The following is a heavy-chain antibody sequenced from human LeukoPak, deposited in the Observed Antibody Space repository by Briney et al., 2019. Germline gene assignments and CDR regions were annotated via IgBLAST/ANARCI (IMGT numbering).Heavy chain of an antibody. V-gene: IGHV1-24*01. CDR3: ATGSDFGVVMYYMDV. CDR1: GGTFSSYA. CDR2: FDPEDGET. J-gene: IGHJ6*03. D-gene: IGHD3-3*01. Sequence: ASVKVSCKASGGTFSSYAISWVRQAPGKGLEWMGGFDPEDGETIYAQKFQGRVTMTEDTSTDTAYMELSSLRSEDTAVYYCATGSDFGVVMYYMDVWGKGTTVTVSS.